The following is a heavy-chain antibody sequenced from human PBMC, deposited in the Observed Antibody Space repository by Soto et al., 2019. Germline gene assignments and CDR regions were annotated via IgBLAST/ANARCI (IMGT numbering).Heavy chain of an antibody. V-gene: IGHV3-9*01. D-gene: IGHD2-15*01. CDR3: AKTMSGGSYTSFDY. CDR2: ISWNSGSI. Sequence: GVSLRLSCAASGFTFDDYAMHWVRQAPGKGLEWVSGISWNSGSIGYADSVKGRFAISRDNAKNSLYLQMNSLRAEDTALYYCAKTMSGGSYTSFDYWGQGTLVTVSS. CDR1: GFTFDDYA. J-gene: IGHJ4*02.